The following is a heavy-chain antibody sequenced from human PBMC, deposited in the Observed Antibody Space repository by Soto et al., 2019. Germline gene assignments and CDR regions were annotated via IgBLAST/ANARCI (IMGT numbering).Heavy chain of an antibody. J-gene: IGHJ6*02. V-gene: IGHV4-4*02. CDR1: GGSISSSNW. CDR3: ASLCSSTSCSNYYYYYGMDV. CDR2: IYHSGST. Sequence: VTLSLTCAVPGGSISSSNWWSWVRQPPGKGLEWIGEIYHSGSTNYNPSLKSRVTISVDKSKNQFSLKLSSVTAADTAVYYCASLCSSTSCSNYYYYYGMDVWGQVTTVTVSS. D-gene: IGHD2-2*01.